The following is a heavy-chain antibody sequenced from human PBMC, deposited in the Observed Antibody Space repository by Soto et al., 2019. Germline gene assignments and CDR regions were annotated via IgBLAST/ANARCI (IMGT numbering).Heavy chain of an antibody. J-gene: IGHJ4*02. Sequence: ESLELACNACGYSFASYWIGWVRQMPGKGLEWMGIIYPGDSDTRYSPSFHGKVTISADKSISTAYLQWSSLKASDTAMYYCERQASSGWYGRYFEYWGQGTLVTVSS. D-gene: IGHD6-19*01. CDR3: ERQASSGWYGRYFEY. V-gene: IGHV5-51*01. CDR1: GYSFASYW. CDR2: IYPGDSDT.